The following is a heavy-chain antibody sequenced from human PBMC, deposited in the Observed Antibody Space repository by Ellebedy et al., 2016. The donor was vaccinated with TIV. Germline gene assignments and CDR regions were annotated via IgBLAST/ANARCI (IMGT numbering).Heavy chain of an antibody. CDR1: GFSFSDHY. Sequence: SLKISXAASGFSFSDHYMDWVRQAPGKGLEWVGRIRNEAKSYTTEYAASVKGRFTISRDDSKNSMYLQMNSLKPEDTAVYYCARKAYGMDVWGQGTTVTVSS. V-gene: IGHV3-72*01. J-gene: IGHJ6*02. CDR3: ARKAYGMDV. CDR2: IRNEAKSYTT.